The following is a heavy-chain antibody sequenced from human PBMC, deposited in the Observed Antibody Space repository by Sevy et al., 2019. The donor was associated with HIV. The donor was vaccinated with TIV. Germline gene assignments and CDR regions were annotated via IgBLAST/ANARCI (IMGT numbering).Heavy chain of an antibody. J-gene: IGHJ4*02. Sequence: ASVKVSYKVSGKTLSDLSMHWVRQAPGKGLEWMGSFDPEHGETLYAQNFRARVTMTEDTSTDTAYMELSSLRSEDTAVYYCATTKDYYDSSGDPFDYWGQGSLVTVSS. D-gene: IGHD3-22*01. CDR1: GKTLSDLS. V-gene: IGHV1-24*01. CDR2: FDPEHGET. CDR3: ATTKDYYDSSGDPFDY.